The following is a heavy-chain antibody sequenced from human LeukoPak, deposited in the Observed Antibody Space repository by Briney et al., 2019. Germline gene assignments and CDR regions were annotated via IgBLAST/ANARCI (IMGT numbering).Heavy chain of an antibody. J-gene: IGHJ4*02. CDR3: ARHFPSHFTMVRGDYFDY. CDR2: IYYSGST. D-gene: IGHD3-10*01. Sequence: PSETLSLTCTVSGGSISSGDYYWSWIRQPPGKGLEWIGYIYYSGSTNYNPSLKSRVTISVDTSKNQFSLKLSSVTAADTAVYYCARHFPSHFTMVRGDYFDYWGQGTLVTVSS. V-gene: IGHV4-61*08. CDR1: GGSISSGDYY.